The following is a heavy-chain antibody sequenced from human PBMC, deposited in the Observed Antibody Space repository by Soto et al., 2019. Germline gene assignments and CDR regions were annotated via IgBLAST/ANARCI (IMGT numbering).Heavy chain of an antibody. D-gene: IGHD2-2*01. CDR3: ASVVRFCSSPSCRGRNWFDP. CDR2: MFYTGTT. J-gene: IGHJ5*02. CDR1: GGSISSGDYY. V-gene: IGHV4-30-4*01. Sequence: QVQLQESGPGLVKPSQTLSLTCSVSGGSISSGDYYWSWIRQPPGKGLEWIGYMFYTGTTYYNPSLKSRITISIDTSKNQFSLRLTSVTAADTAEYHCASVVRFCSSPSCRGRNWFDPWGQGTRVTVSS.